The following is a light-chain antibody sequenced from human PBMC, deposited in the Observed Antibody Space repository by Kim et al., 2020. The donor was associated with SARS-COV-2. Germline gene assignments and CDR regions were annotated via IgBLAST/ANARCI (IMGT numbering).Light chain of an antibody. CDR3: QSYDSSLSGSEV. CDR1: SSNIGAGYD. J-gene: IGLJ2*01. CDR2: GNR. V-gene: IGLV1-40*01. Sequence: VTISCTGSSSNIGAGYDIPWYQQLPGTAPELLIYGNRNRPSGVPDRFSGSRSGTSASLAITGLQAEDEADYYCQSYDSSLSGSEVFGGGTKLTVL.